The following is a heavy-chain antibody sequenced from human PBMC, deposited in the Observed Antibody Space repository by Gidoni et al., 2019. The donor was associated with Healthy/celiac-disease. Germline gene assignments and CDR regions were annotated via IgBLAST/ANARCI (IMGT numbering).Heavy chain of an antibody. CDR3: NSDSSGYYWYFDY. J-gene: IGHJ4*02. Sequence: QLQLQESGPGLVKPSETLSLTCTVSGGSISSSSYYWGWIRQPPGKGLEWIGSIYYSGSTYYNPSLKSRVTISVDTSKNQFYLKLSSVTAADTAVYYCNSDSSGYYWYFDYWGQGTLVTVSS. CDR2: IYYSGST. V-gene: IGHV4-39*01. D-gene: IGHD3-22*01. CDR1: GGSISSSSYY.